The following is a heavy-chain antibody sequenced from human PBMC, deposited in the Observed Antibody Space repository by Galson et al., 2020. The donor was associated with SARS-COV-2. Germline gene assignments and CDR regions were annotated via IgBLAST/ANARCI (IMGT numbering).Heavy chain of an antibody. J-gene: IGHJ6*02. D-gene: IGHD2-15*01. CDR2: IYTSGST. CDR3: ARGLLRLYYYYYGMDV. CDR1: GGSISSGSYY. V-gene: IGHV4-61*02. Sequence: SETLSLTCTVSGGSISSGSYYWSWIRQPAGKGLEWIGRIYTSGSTNYNPSLKSRVTISVDTSKNQFSLKLSSVTAADTAVYYCARGLLRLYYYYYGMDVWGQGTTVTVSS.